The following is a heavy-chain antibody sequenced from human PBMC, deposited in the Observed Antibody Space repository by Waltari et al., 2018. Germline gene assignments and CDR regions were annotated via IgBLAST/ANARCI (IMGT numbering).Heavy chain of an antibody. D-gene: IGHD6-13*01. Sequence: QLQLQESGPGLVKPSETLSLTCTVSGGSISSSSYYWGWIRQPPGQGLEWIGSIYYSGITYYNPSLKSRVTISVDTSKNQFSLKRSSVTAADTAVYYCARYGGGSSWGFDPWGQGTLVTVSS. CDR2: IYYSGIT. CDR3: ARYGGGSSWGFDP. V-gene: IGHV4-39*07. CDR1: GGSISSSSYY. J-gene: IGHJ5*02.